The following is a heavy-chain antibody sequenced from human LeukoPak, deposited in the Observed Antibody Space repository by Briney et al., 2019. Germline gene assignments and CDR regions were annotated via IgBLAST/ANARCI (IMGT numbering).Heavy chain of an antibody. J-gene: IGHJ4*02. Sequence: GGSLRLSCAASGFTFSNYSMNWVRQAPGKGLEWVGNIKQDGSEKYYVDSVKGRFTISRDNAKNSLYLQMNSLRAEDTAMYYCARDSAGNDYWGQGTLVTVSS. CDR1: GFTFSNYS. CDR2: IKQDGSEK. D-gene: IGHD6-13*01. CDR3: ARDSAGNDY. V-gene: IGHV3-7*01.